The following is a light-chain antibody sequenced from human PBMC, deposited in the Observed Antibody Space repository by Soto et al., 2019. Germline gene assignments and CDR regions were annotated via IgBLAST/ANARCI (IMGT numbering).Light chain of an antibody. CDR2: GAS. J-gene: IGKJ1*01. V-gene: IGKV3-20*01. CDR1: KSFSRSY. CDR3: QQYDDSMT. Sequence: EIVMTQSPLSLPATPVDPASISFRASKSFSRSYLAWYQQQPGQAPRLLIYGASSRATGIPDRFSGSGSGTDFTLTISRLEPEDFAVYHCQQYDDSMTFGQGTKVDIK.